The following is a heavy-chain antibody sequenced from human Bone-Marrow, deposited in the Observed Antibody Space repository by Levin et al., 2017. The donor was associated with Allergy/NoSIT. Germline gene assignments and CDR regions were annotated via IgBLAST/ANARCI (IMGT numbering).Heavy chain of an antibody. Sequence: HPGESLKISCAASGFTFSNYAMSWVRQAPGKGLEWVSGISGSGDSTYDGDSVKGRFTISRDNSKNTLYLQMNSLRAEDTAVYYCAKDRDFYGSGSLGNWGQGTLVTVSS. V-gene: IGHV3-23*01. CDR1: GFTFSNYA. J-gene: IGHJ4*02. CDR2: ISGSGDST. D-gene: IGHD3-10*01. CDR3: AKDRDFYGSGSLGN.